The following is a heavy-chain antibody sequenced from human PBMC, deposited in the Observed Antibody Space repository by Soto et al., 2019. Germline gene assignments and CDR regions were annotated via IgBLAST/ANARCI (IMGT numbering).Heavy chain of an antibody. J-gene: IGHJ4*02. V-gene: IGHV1-18*04. CDR2: ISAYNGNT. CDR3: ARAPPITIFGVVIPNFDY. Sequence: ASVKVSCKASGYTFTGYYMHWVRQAPGQGLEWMGWISAYNGNTNYAQKLQGRVTMTTDTSTSTAYMELRSLRSDDTAVYYCARAPPITIFGVVIPNFDYWGQGTPVTVSS. CDR1: GYTFTGYY. D-gene: IGHD3-3*01.